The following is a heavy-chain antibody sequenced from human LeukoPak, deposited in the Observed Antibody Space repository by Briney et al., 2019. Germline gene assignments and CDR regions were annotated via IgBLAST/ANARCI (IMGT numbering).Heavy chain of an antibody. CDR3: VGESGIWSGRGIGRPLDV. J-gene: IGHJ6*04. CDR1: GFTFSDYW. D-gene: IGHD3-3*01. Sequence: GGSLRLSCAGSGFTFSDYWMTWVRQTPGKGLEWVANINEDGSDKYYVDSVKGRFTISRDNAENSLFLQMNSLRAEDTAVYHCVGESGIWSGRGIGRPLDVWGKGTTVTVSS. V-gene: IGHV3-7*01. CDR2: INEDGSDK.